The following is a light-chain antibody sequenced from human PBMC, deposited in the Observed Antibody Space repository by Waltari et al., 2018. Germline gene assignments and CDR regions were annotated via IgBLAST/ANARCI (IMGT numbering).Light chain of an antibody. V-gene: IGLV2-14*03. J-gene: IGLJ2*01. Sequence: QSALTQPASVSGSPGQSITISCTGSSDDVGRYKFVSWYQQHPGKVPKLLIFDVTHRPSGVSDRFSGSKSGNTASLTISGLQPEDEADYYCSSHTTSSTLVFGGGTRVTVL. CDR2: DVT. CDR3: SSHTTSSTLV. CDR1: SDDVGRYKF.